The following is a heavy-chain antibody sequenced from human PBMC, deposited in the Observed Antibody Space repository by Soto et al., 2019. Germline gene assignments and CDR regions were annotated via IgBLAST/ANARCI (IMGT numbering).Heavy chain of an antibody. D-gene: IGHD5-12*01. CDR1: GFTFSSYA. J-gene: IGHJ4*02. V-gene: IGHV3-23*01. CDR3: AKWSRDGYDLDY. Sequence: EVQLLESGGGLVQPGGSLRLSCAASGFTFSSYAMSWVRQAPGKGLEWVSAISGSGGSTYYPDSVKGRFTISRDNSKNTLYLQMNSLRAEDTAVYYCAKWSRDGYDLDYWGQGTLVTVSS. CDR2: ISGSGGST.